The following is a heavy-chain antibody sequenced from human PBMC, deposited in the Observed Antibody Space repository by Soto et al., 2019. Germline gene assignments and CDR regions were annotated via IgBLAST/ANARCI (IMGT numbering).Heavy chain of an antibody. CDR1: GGSISSYY. J-gene: IGHJ4*02. Sequence: SETLSLSCTVSGGSISSYYWSWIRQPPGKGLEWIGYIYYSGSTNYNPSLKSRVTISVDTSKNQFSLKLSSVTAADTAVYYCARASALGGFDYWGQGTLVTVSS. CDR2: IYYSGST. CDR3: ARASALGGFDY. V-gene: IGHV4-59*01. D-gene: IGHD3-10*01.